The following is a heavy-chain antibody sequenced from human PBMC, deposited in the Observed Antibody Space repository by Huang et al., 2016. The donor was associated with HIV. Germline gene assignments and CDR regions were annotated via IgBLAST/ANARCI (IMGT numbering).Heavy chain of an antibody. V-gene: IGHV3-30*02. D-gene: IGHD3-10*01. Sequence: QVQLVESGGGVVQPGGSLRLSCAASGFTFSSYGMHWVRQAPGKGLEWVAFIRYGGSNKYYADSVGGRFTNSRDNSKNTLYLQMNSLRAEDTAVYYCAKGSMANAFDIWGQGTMVTVSS. J-gene: IGHJ3*02. CDR1: GFTFSSYG. CDR3: AKGSMANAFDI. CDR2: IRYGGSNK.